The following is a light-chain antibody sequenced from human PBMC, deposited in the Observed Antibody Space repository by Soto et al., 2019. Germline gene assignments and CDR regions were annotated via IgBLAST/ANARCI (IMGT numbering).Light chain of an antibody. CDR1: QSVDSSY. CDR3: QQYGSSFPLT. V-gene: IGKV3-20*01. CDR2: GAS. J-gene: IGKJ4*01. Sequence: EIVLTQSPGTLSLSPGERATLSCRASQSVDSSYLAWYQQKPGQAPRLLIYGASSRATGIPDRFSGSGSGTDFTLTISRLEPEDFAVYYCQQYGSSFPLTFGGGTKVEIK.